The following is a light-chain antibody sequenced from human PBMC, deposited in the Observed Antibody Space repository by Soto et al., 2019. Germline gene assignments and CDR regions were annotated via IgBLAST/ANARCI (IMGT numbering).Light chain of an antibody. CDR2: GAS. Sequence: ETVMPQSPDTLSLSPGKRATLSCRASQSVSDNLAWYQQRPGQGPRLLIYGASTRATGIPARFSGSGSGTEFTLTISSLQSEDFAVYYCQQYHNGPITFGQGTRWRL. CDR3: QQYHNGPIT. V-gene: IGKV3-15*01. CDR1: QSVSDN. J-gene: IGKJ5*01.